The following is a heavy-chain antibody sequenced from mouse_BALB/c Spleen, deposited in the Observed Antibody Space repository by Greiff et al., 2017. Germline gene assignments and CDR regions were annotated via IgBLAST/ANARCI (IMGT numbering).Heavy chain of an antibody. V-gene: IGHV5-12-2*01. CDR3: ASPYYDYDGFAY. Sequence: EVKLMESGGGLVQPGGSLKLSCAASGFTFSSYTMSWVRQTPEKRLEWVAYISNGGGSTYYPDTVKGRFTISRDNAKNTLYLQMSSLKSEDTAMYYCASPYYDYDGFAYWGQGTLVTVSA. J-gene: IGHJ3*01. D-gene: IGHD2-4*01. CDR2: ISNGGGST. CDR1: GFTFSSYT.